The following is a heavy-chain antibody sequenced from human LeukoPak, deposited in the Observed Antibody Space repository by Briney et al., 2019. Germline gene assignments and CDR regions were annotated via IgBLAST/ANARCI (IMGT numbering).Heavy chain of an antibody. CDR2: INHSGST. Sequence: SETLSLTCAVYGGSFSGYYWSWIRQPPGKRLEWIGEINHSGSTSYNPSLKSRVTISVDTSKNQFSLKLSSVTAADTAVYYCARRSGSSTRVNQGFDYWGQGTLVTVSS. CDR1: GGSFSGYY. J-gene: IGHJ4*02. V-gene: IGHV4-34*01. CDR3: ARRSGSSTRVNQGFDY. D-gene: IGHD1-26*01.